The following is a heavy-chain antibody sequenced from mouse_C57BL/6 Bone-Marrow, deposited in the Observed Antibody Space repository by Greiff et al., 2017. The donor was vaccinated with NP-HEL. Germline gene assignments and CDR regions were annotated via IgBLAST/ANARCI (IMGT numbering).Heavy chain of an antibody. CDR1: GFTFSDYY. V-gene: IGHV5-16*01. Sequence: EVQLVESEGGLVQPGSSMKLSCTASGFTFSDYYMAWVRQVPEKGLEWVANINYDGSSTYYLDSLKSRFIISRDNAKNILYLQMSSLKSEDTATYYCARENYGSSLYYFDYWGQGTTLTVSS. D-gene: IGHD1-1*01. CDR2: INYDGSST. J-gene: IGHJ2*01. CDR3: ARENYGSSLYYFDY.